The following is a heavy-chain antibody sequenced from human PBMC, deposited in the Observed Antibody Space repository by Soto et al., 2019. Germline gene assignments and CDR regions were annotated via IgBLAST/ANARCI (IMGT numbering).Heavy chain of an antibody. D-gene: IGHD6-13*01. Sequence: QVQLVQSGAEVKKPGSSVKVYCKASGGTFSSYTISWVRQAPGQGLEWMGRIIPILGIANYAQKFQGRVTITADKSTSTAYMELSSLRSEDTAVYYCARVVAAAGTYWFDPWGQGTLVTVSS. J-gene: IGHJ5*02. CDR2: IIPILGIA. CDR3: ARVVAAAGTYWFDP. CDR1: GGTFSSYT. V-gene: IGHV1-69*02.